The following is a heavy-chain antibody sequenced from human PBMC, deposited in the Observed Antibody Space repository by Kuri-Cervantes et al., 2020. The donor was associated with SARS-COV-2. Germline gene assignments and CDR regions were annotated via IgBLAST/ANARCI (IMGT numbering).Heavy chain of an antibody. Sequence: LSLTCAASGFTFSDYSMNWVRQAPGKGLEWVSYIGSSSSIIYYADSMKGRFTISRVNAKNSLSLQMNSLRAEDTAVYYCARERYYSGHYGMDVWGQGTTVTVSS. CDR2: IGSSSSII. D-gene: IGHD3-10*01. CDR1: GFTFSDYS. CDR3: ARERYYSGHYGMDV. J-gene: IGHJ6*02. V-gene: IGHV3-48*01.